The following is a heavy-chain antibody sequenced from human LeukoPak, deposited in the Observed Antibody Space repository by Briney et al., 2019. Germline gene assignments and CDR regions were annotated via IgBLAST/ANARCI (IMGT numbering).Heavy chain of an antibody. CDR2: IIPIFGTA. CDR1: GGTFSSYA. Sequence: SVKVSCKASGGTFSSYAISWVRQAPGQGLEWMGGIIPIFGTANYAQKFQGRVTITADESTSTAYMELSSLRSEDTAVYYCARGKAARLGYFDYWGQGTLVTVSS. V-gene: IGHV1-69*13. D-gene: IGHD6-6*01. J-gene: IGHJ4*02. CDR3: ARGKAARLGYFDY.